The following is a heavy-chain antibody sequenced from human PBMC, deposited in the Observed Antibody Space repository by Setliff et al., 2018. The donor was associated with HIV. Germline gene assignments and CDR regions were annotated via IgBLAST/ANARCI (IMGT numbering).Heavy chain of an antibody. J-gene: IGHJ4*02. CDR3: AREDKYGYSSSWYNY. CDR2: INHSGST. D-gene: IGHD6-13*01. CDR1: GGSFSGYY. Sequence: SETLSLTCAVYGGSFSGYYWSWIRQPPGKGLEWIGEINHSGSTNYNMSLWSRVTISLDASRNQFSLKLRSLTAADTAVYYCAREDKYGYSSSWYNYWGQGALVTVSS. V-gene: IGHV4-34*01.